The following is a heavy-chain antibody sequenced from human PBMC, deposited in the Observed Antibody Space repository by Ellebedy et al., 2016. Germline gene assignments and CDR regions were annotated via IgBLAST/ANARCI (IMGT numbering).Heavy chain of an antibody. J-gene: IGHJ4*02. V-gene: IGHV3-74*01. D-gene: IGHD3-10*01. CDR3: SRENYYQNTDYGGGDF. CDR1: GFTFSSYW. Sequence: GGSLRLXXATSGFTFSSYWMHWVRQAPGKGLMWVSRIRFDGSSTSYADSVKGRFTISRDNAKNSLYLQMSSLRAEDTAMYYCSRENYYQNTDYGGGDFWGQGTLVTVSS. CDR2: IRFDGSST.